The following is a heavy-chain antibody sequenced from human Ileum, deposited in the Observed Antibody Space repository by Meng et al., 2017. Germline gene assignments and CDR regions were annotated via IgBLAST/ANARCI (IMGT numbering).Heavy chain of an antibody. Sequence: QVRLQGSGPRRVKPSGTLSLTCAVSGTWWSWVRQPPGKGLEWIGEIFQSGRTNYNPSLKRRVTISIDKSKSQISLQLSAVTAADTAVYSCATSNDRDVYYLGYWGQGTLVTVSS. CDR2: IFQSGRT. CDR3: ATSNDRDVYYLGY. D-gene: IGHD3-22*01. J-gene: IGHJ4*02. CDR1: GTW. V-gene: IGHV4-4*02.